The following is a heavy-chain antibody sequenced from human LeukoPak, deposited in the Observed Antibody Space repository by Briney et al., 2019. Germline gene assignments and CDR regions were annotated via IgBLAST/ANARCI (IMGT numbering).Heavy chain of an antibody. CDR3: VGAY. Sequence: GGSLRLSCAASGFTFSSYSMNWVRQAPGKGLEWVSYISSSRSYIYYADSVKGPFTISRDNSKNTLYLQMTSLRVEDTAVYYCVGAYWGQGTLVTVSS. V-gene: IGHV3-21*04. CDR2: ISSSRSYI. D-gene: IGHD3-3*01. CDR1: GFTFSSYS. J-gene: IGHJ4*02.